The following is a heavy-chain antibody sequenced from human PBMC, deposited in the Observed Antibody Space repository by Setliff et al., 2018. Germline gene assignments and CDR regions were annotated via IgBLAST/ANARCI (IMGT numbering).Heavy chain of an antibody. Sequence: SLRLSCAASGFTFSTYAIHWVRQGPGKGLEWVAIVSYDGNNKDHADSVKGRFTISRDNSKNTLYLQMDSLRVEDTAVYYCVRGEMFSTSPRADWGQGTQVTVSS. J-gene: IGHJ4*02. V-gene: IGHV3-30*07. CDR1: GFTFSTYA. CDR2: VSYDGNNK. D-gene: IGHD2-2*01. CDR3: VRGEMFSTSPRAD.